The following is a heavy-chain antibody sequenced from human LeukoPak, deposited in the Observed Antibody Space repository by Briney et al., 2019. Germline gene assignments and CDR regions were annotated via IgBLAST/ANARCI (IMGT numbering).Heavy chain of an antibody. Sequence: PSETLSLTCTVSGGSINSYYWSWIRQPAGKGLEWIGRIYTSGSTNYNPSLKSRVTMSVDTSKNQFSLMLSSVTAADTAVYYCARDTTVTYYYYGMDVWGQGTTVTVSS. V-gene: IGHV4-4*07. CDR1: GGSINSYY. D-gene: IGHD4-17*01. CDR2: IYTSGST. CDR3: ARDTTVTYYYYGMDV. J-gene: IGHJ6*02.